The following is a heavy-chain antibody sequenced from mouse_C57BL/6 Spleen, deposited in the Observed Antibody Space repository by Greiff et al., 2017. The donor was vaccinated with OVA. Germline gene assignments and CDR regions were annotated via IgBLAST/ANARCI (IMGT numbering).Heavy chain of an antibody. V-gene: IGHV5-4*01. CDR1: GFTFSSYA. CDR2: ISDGGSYT. D-gene: IGHD2-12*01. Sequence: EVQLVESGGGLVKPGGSLKLSCAASGFTFSSYAMSWVRQTPEKRLEWVATISDGGSYTYYPDNVKGRFTISRDNAKNNLYLQMSHLKSEDTAMYYCARDQGVLYGFAYWGQGTLVTVSA. J-gene: IGHJ3*01. CDR3: ARDQGVLYGFAY.